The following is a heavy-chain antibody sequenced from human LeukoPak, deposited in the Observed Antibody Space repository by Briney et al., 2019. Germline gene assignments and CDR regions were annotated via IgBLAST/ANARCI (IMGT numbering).Heavy chain of an antibody. CDR3: ARDDAPNMITFGGVIGLFDY. CDR2: ISYDGSNK. D-gene: IGHD3-16*02. Sequence: GSLRLSCAASGFTFSSYAMHWVRQAPGKGLEWVAVISYDGSNKYYADSVKGRFTISRDNSKNTLYLQMNSLRAEDTAVYYCARDDAPNMITFGGVIGLFDYWGQGTLVTVSS. J-gene: IGHJ4*02. CDR1: GFTFSSYA. V-gene: IGHV3-30*04.